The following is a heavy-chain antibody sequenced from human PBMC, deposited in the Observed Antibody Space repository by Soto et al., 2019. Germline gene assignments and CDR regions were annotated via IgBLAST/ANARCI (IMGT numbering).Heavy chain of an antibody. CDR1: GFTFSSYS. D-gene: IGHD2-21*02. V-gene: IGHV3-48*01. Sequence: EVQLVESGGGLVQPGGSLRLSCAASGFTFSSYSMNWVRQAPGKGLEWVSYISSSSSTIYYADSVQGRFTISRDNAKNSLYLQMHSMRAEDTDVYYCASSDCAEFRSAFDIWGQGTMVTVSS. CDR2: ISSSSSTI. J-gene: IGHJ3*02. CDR3: ASSDCAEFRSAFDI.